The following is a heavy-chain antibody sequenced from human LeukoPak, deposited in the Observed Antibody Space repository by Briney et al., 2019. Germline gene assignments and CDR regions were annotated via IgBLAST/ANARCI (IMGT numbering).Heavy chain of an antibody. CDR1: GYTFTRFG. CDR3: AREDGYSTAYNWFDP. V-gene: IGHV1-18*01. J-gene: IGHJ5*02. D-gene: IGHD5-24*01. CDR2: ISSHNGNT. Sequence: ASVKVSCTASGYTFTRFGVTWLRQAPGQGLEWMGWISSHNGNTKYDQKLQGRVTMTTDTSTSTAYMELRSLRSDDTAVYYCAREDGYSTAYNWFDPWGHGTLVTVSS.